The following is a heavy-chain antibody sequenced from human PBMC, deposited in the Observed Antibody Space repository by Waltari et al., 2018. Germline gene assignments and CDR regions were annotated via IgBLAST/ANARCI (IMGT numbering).Heavy chain of an antibody. V-gene: IGHV1-18*01. CDR3: ARNPNPFYYDSPCDL. CDR1: GFTLPSYG. Sequence: VQLVQSESAVKKPGASVKVSCKTSGFTLPSYGFTWVRKAPGQGLEWIGWISRNNGDTNYAQEFRDRVTMTTDTSTNTVYMELRTLRSDDTALYYCARNPNPFYYDSPCDLWGQGTELTVSS. CDR2: ISRNNGDT. D-gene: IGHD3-22*01. J-gene: IGHJ3*01.